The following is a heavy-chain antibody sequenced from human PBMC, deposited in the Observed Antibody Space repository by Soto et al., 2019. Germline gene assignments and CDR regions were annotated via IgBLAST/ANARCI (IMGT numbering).Heavy chain of an antibody. V-gene: IGHV1-46*03. CDR1: GYTFTSYY. CDR3: ASPTETGLQANNGFDP. Sequence: ASVKVSCKASGYTFTSYYMHWVRQAPGQGLEWMGIINPSGGSTSYAQKFQGRVTMTRDTSTSTVYMELSSLRSEDTAVYYCASPTETGLQANNGFDPWGQGTLVTVSS. D-gene: IGHD4-4*01. J-gene: IGHJ5*02. CDR2: INPSGGST.